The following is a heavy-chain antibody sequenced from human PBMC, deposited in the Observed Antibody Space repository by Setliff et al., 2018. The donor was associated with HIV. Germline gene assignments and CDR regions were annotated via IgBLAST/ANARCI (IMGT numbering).Heavy chain of an antibody. Sequence: SETLSLTCAVSGGSTNNYYLTWIRQPPGKGLEWIGSVSNGGDTNYNPSLKSRVSLSLDTSKTQFSLKLTSVTAVDTAAYYCARSTVGIRGVVRGYYYYYMDVWGKGTTVTVSS. J-gene: IGHJ6*03. CDR1: GGSTNNYY. CDR3: ARSTVGIRGVVRGYYYYYMDV. V-gene: IGHV4-59*12. D-gene: IGHD3-10*01. CDR2: VSNGGDT.